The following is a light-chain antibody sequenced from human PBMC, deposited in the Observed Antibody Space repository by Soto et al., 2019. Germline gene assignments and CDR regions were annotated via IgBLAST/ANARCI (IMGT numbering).Light chain of an antibody. CDR1: QSVSSY. J-gene: IGKJ2*01. CDR2: DTS. Sequence: EIVLTQSPATLSLSPGERATLSCRASQSVSSYLAWYQQKPGQAPRLLIYDTSNRATGIPARFSGSGSGTDFTLTISSREPEDFVVYFCQQRSNWPPYAFGQGTKVEIK. CDR3: QQRSNWPPYA. V-gene: IGKV3-11*01.